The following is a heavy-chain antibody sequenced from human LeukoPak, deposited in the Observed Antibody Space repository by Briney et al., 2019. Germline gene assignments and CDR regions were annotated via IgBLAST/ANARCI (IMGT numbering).Heavy chain of an antibody. CDR1: GFTVGTNY. CDR2: IYSGGST. Sequence: GGSLRLSCAASGFTVGTNYMSWVRQAPGKGLEWVSVIYSGGSTYYADSVKGRFTISRDNSMSTLYLQMNSLRAEGTAVYYCARGFRPIDYWGQGTLVTVSS. J-gene: IGHJ4*02. V-gene: IGHV3-53*01. CDR3: ARGFRPIDY.